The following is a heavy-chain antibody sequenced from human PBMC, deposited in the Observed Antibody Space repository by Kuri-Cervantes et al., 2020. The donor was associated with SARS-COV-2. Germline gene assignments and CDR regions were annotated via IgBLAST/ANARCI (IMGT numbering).Heavy chain of an antibody. J-gene: IGHJ4*02. CDR3: ATRFLEWDY. V-gene: IGHV4-34*01. D-gene: IGHD3-3*01. Sequence: ESLKISCAVYGGSFSGYYWSWIRQPPGKGLEWIGSIYYSGSTYYNPSLKSRVTIPVDTSKNQFSLKLSSVTAADTAVYYCATRFLEWDYWGQGTLVTVSS. CDR2: IYYSGST. CDR1: GGSFSGYY.